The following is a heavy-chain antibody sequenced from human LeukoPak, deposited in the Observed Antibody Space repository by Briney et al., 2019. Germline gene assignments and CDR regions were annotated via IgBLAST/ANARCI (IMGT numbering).Heavy chain of an antibody. CDR3: ARDPDYYDPGY. CDR2: IYHSGST. J-gene: IGHJ4*02. D-gene: IGHD3-22*01. CDR1: GGSINNYNYY. V-gene: IGHV4-39*07. Sequence: SETLSLTCTVSGGSINNYNYYWGWIRQPPGKGLEWIGSIYHSGSTYYNPSLKSRVTISIDTSKSQFSLNLSSVTAADTAVYFCARDPDYYDPGYWGQGTLVTVSS.